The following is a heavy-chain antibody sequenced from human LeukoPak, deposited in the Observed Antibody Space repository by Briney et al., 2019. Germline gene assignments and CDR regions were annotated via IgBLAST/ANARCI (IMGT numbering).Heavy chain of an antibody. J-gene: IGHJ6*02. Sequence: PGGSLRLSCAVFGFTASSNYLSWVRQAPGKGLEWVSVIYPGVSGSSVYYAGSVKGRFTISRDNSENTLFLQLNSLRADDTAVYCCARGDGMDVWGQGTTVTVSS. CDR2: IYPGVSGSSV. CDR3: ARGDGMDV. CDR1: GFTASSNY. V-gene: IGHV3-53*01.